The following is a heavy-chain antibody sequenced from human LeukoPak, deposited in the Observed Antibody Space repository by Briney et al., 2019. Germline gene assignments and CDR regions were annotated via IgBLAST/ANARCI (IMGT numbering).Heavy chain of an antibody. CDR1: GFTFSSYA. Sequence: GRSLRLSCAASGFTFSSYAMHWVRQAPGKGLEWVAVISYDGSNKYYADSVKGRFTISRDNSKNTLYLQMNSLRAEDTAVYYCAKVPAGGDYDSSGYGDYWGQGTLVTVSS. D-gene: IGHD3-22*01. CDR3: AKVPAGGDYDSSGYGDY. J-gene: IGHJ4*02. V-gene: IGHV3-30-3*01. CDR2: ISYDGSNK.